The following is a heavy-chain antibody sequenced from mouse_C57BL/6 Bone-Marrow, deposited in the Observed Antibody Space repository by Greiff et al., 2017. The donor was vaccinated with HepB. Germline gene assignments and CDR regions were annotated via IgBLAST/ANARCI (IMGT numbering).Heavy chain of an antibody. CDR3: ARVCYYGNYFDY. D-gene: IGHD2-1*01. V-gene: IGHV3-6*01. J-gene: IGHJ2*01. Sequence: EVKLQESGPGLVKPSQSLSLTCSVTGYSITSGYYWNWIRQFPGNKLEWMGYISYDGSNNYNPSLKNRISITRDTSKIQFFLKLNSVTTEDTATYYCARVCYYGNYFDYWGQGTTLTVSS. CDR1: GYSITSGYY. CDR2: ISYDGSN.